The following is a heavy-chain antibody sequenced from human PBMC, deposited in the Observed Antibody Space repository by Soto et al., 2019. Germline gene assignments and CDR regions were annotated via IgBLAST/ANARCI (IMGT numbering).Heavy chain of an antibody. CDR3: ARDCSGGSCYLYYYYGMDV. CDR1: GGTFSSYA. J-gene: IGHJ6*02. Sequence: QVQLVQSGAEVQKPGSSVKVSCKASGGTFSSYAISWVRQAPGQGLEWMGGIIPIFGTANYAQKFQGRVTITADESTSTAYMELSSLRSEDTAVYYCARDCSGGSCYLYYYYGMDVWGQGTTVTVSS. V-gene: IGHV1-69*01. D-gene: IGHD2-15*01. CDR2: IIPIFGTA.